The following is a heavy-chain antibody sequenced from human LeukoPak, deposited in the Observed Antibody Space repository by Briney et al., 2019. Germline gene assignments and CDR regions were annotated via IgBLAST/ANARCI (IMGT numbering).Heavy chain of an antibody. CDR1: GGSISSYY. CDR2: IYYSGST. CDR3: ARTAVAGPDYFDY. V-gene: IGHV4-59*01. Sequence: SETLSLTCTVSGGSISSYYWRWIRQPPGKGLEWIGYIYYSGSTNYNPSLKSRVTISVDTSKNQFSLKLSSVTAADTAVYYCARTAVAGPDYFDYWGQGTLVTVSS. J-gene: IGHJ4*02. D-gene: IGHD6-19*01.